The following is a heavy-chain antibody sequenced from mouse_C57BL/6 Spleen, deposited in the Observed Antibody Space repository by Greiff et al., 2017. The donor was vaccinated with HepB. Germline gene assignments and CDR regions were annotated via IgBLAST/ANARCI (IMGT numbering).Heavy chain of an antibody. V-gene: IGHV5-17*01. CDR2: ISSGSSTI. CDR3: ARPLLLLFDY. Sequence: EVQLVESGGGLVKPGGSLKLSCAASGFTFSDYGMHWVRQAPEKGLEWVAYISSGSSTIYYADTVKGRFTISRDNAKNTLFLQITSLRSEDTAIEYCARPLLLLFDYWGQGTTLTVSS. D-gene: IGHD1-1*01. J-gene: IGHJ2*01. CDR1: GFTFSDYG.